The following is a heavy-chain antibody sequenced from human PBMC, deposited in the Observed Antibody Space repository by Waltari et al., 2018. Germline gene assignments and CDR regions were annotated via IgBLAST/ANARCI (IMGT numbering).Heavy chain of an antibody. CDR1: GGSMISSSYF. J-gene: IGHJ5*01. Sequence: QLRESGPGLVKPSETLSLRCSVSGGSMISSSYFWAWIRQPPGKGLEGIGSIFYSGRTYQNPSLKSRVAMSIDTSNNHFSLRMTSMTAADTAMYYCARHEDDVSTGHFTWFDSWGQGTLVIVSS. V-gene: IGHV4-39*01. D-gene: IGHD3-9*01. CDR3: ARHEDDVSTGHFTWFDS. CDR2: IFYSGRT.